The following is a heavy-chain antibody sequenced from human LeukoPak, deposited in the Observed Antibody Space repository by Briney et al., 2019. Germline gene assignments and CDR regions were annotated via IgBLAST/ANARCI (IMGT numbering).Heavy chain of an antibody. V-gene: IGHV4-34*01. J-gene: IGHJ4*02. CDR3: ARQRQPAMVISWFDY. CDR2: INHSGST. D-gene: IGHD5-18*01. CDR1: SGSFSGYY. Sequence: SETPSLTCAVYSGSFSGYYWSWIRQPPGKGLEWIGEINHSGSTNYNPSLKSRVTISVDTSKNQFSLKLSSVTAADTAVYYCARQRQPAMVISWFDYWGQGTLVTVSS.